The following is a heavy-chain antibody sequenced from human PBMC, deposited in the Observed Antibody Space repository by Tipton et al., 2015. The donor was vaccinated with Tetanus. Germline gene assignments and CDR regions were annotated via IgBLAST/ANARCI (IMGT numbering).Heavy chain of an antibody. D-gene: IGHD6-19*01. CDR1: GYTFTHYG. CDR3: ARDRAVPVQAYGTDV. CDR2: ISPFTGDT. V-gene: IGHV1-18*01. J-gene: IGHJ6*02. Sequence: QVQLVQSGAEVKKPGSSVNVSCKASGYTFTHYGISWVRQAPGQGLEWVGWISPFTGDTEYAQNLQDRLILTTDTSTATAYVEVRSLTSDDTAVYYCARDRAVPVQAYGTDVWGQGTSVTVSS.